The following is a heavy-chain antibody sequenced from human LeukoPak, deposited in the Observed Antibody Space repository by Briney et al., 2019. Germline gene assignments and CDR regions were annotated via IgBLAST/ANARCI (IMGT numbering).Heavy chain of an antibody. Sequence: SETLSLTCTVSGGSISSSSYYWGWIPQPPGKGLEWIGSIYYSGSTYYDPSLKSRVTISVDTSKNQFSLKLSSVTAADTAVFYCARLASGYDLGYWGQGTLVTVSS. CDR1: GGSISSSSYY. D-gene: IGHD5-12*01. J-gene: IGHJ4*02. CDR2: IYYSGST. V-gene: IGHV4-39*01. CDR3: ARLASGYDLGY.